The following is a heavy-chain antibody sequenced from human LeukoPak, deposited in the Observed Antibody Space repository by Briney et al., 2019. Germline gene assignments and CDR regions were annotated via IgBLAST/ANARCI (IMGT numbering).Heavy chain of an antibody. Sequence: PGGSLRLSCAASGFTFSSYAMSWARQAPGKGLEWVSAISGSGGSTYYADSVKGRFTISRDNSKDTLYLQMNSLRAEDTAVYYCAKDRPRIIAGGFDYWGQGTLVTVSS. J-gene: IGHJ4*02. CDR1: GFTFSSYA. CDR2: ISGSGGST. CDR3: AKDRPRIIAGGFDY. V-gene: IGHV3-23*01. D-gene: IGHD6-13*01.